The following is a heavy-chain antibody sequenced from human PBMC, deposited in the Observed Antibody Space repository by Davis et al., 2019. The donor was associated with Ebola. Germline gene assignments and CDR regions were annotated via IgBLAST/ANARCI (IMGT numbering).Heavy chain of an antibody. V-gene: IGHV4-34*01. CDR3: ARVDYYYYGMDV. J-gene: IGHJ6*02. CDR1: GGSFSGYY. CDR2: INHSGST. Sequence: SQTLSLTCAVYGGSFSGYYWSWIRQPPGKGLEWIGEINHSGSTNYNPSLKSRVTISVDTSKNQFSLKLSSVTAADTAVYYCARVDYYYYGMDVWGQGTTVTVSS.